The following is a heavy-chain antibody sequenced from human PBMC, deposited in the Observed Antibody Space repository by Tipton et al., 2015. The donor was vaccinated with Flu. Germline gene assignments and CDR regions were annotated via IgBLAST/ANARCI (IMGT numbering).Heavy chain of an antibody. J-gene: IGHJ4*02. D-gene: IGHD3-10*02. CDR2: IYHSGST. CDR1: GYSISSGYY. V-gene: IGHV4-38-2*01. CDR3: ARHTGDSVRGVIDY. Sequence: TLSLTYAVSGYSISSGYYWGWVRQPPGKGLEWIGTIYHSGSTYYNTSLKSRLTMSVDTSKNQFSLKLSSVTAADTAVYYCARHTGDSVRGVIDYWGQGTLVTVSS.